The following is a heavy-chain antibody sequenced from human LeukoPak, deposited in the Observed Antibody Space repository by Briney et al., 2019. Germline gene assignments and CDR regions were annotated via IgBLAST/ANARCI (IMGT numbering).Heavy chain of an antibody. J-gene: IGHJ3*02. V-gene: IGHV3-21*01. CDR1: GFTFSSYS. Sequence: NPGRSLRLSCAASGFTFSSYSMNWVRQAPGKGLEWVSSISSSSSYIYYADSVKGRFTVSRDDAKKTLYLQMNSLRAEDTAVYYCLTILETTIDAFDIWGQGAMVTVSS. CDR3: LTILETTIDAFDI. CDR2: ISSSSSYI. D-gene: IGHD1-26*01.